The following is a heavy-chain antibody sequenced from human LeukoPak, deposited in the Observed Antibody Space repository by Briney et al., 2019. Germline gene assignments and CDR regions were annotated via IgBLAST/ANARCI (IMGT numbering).Heavy chain of an antibody. J-gene: IGHJ4*02. CDR1: GFTFSSYR. D-gene: IGHD6-13*01. V-gene: IGHV3-30*18. Sequence: GGSLRLSCAASGFTFSSYRMHWVRQAPGKGLEWVGFISYDGSNKYYADSVRGRFTIDRDNSKNTLSLEMNSLRAEDTAVYYCAKDRWQQLENYFDYWGQGTLVTVPS. CDR2: ISYDGSNK. CDR3: AKDRWQQLENYFDY.